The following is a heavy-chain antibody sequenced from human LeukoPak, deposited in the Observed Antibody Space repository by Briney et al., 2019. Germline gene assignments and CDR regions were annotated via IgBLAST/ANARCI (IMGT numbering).Heavy chain of an antibody. CDR1: GFTFSSHS. V-gene: IGHV3-21*01. D-gene: IGHD6-13*01. CDR2: ISSSSSYI. Sequence: GVSLRLSCAASGFTFSSHSMNWVRQAPGKGLEWVSSISSSSSYIYYADSVKGRFTISRDNAKNSLYLQMNSLRAEDTAVYYCARAGGYSSSNWFDPWGQGTLVTVSS. J-gene: IGHJ5*02. CDR3: ARAGGYSSSNWFDP.